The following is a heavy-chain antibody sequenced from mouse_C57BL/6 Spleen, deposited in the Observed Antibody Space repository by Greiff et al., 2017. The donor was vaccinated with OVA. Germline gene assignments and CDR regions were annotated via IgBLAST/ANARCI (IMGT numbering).Heavy chain of an antibody. CDR3: ARRDYGDYYAMDY. D-gene: IGHD2-4*01. V-gene: IGHV1-55*01. CDR1: GYTFTSYW. J-gene: IGHJ4*01. Sequence: QVQLQQPGAELVKPGASVKMSCKASGYTFTSYWITWVKQRPGQGLEWIGDIYPGSGSTNYNEKFKSKATLTVDPYSSTAYMQLSSLTSEDSAVYYCARRDYGDYYAMDYWGQGTSVTVSS. CDR2: IYPGSGST.